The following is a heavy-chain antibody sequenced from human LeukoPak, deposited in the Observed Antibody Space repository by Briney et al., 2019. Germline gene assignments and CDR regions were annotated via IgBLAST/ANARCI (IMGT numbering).Heavy chain of an antibody. Sequence: PGGSLRLSCAASGFTFSSYAMSWVRQAPGKGLEWVSAISGSGGSTYYADSVKGRFTISRDNSKNTLYLQMNSLTAEETAEYYCAEGGPDGAIYSSGWYSPSTPLRGPFDYWGQGTLVTVSS. CDR1: GFTFSSYA. CDR2: ISGSGGST. V-gene: IGHV3-23*01. J-gene: IGHJ4*02. CDR3: AEGGPDGAIYSSGWYSPSTPLRGPFDY. D-gene: IGHD6-19*01.